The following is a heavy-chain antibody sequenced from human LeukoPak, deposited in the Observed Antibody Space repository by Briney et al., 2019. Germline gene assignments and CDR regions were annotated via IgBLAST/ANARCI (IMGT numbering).Heavy chain of an antibody. CDR1: GYTFTGYY. V-gene: IGHV1-2*02. Sequence: GASVKVSCKASGYTFTGYYMHWVRQAPGQGLEWMGWINPNSGGTNYAQKFQGRVTLTRDMSISTAYMELSRLRSDDTAVYYCARVSLYDRSGSLEYWGQGTLVTVPS. D-gene: IGHD3-22*01. CDR3: ARVSLYDRSGSLEY. CDR2: INPNSGGT. J-gene: IGHJ4*02.